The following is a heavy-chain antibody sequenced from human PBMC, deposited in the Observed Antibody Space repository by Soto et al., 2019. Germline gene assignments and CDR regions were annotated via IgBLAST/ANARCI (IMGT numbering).Heavy chain of an antibody. J-gene: IGHJ6*02. CDR1: GFTFSSYS. CDR3: ARDFGPVRQWLVQAPAPYYGMEV. V-gene: IGHV3-21*01. D-gene: IGHD6-19*01. CDR2: ISSSSSYI. Sequence: GGSLRLSCAASGFTFSSYSMNWVRQAPGKGLEWVSSISSSSSYIYYADSVKGRFTISRDNAKNSLYLQMNSLRAEDTAVYYCARDFGPVRQWLVQAPAPYYGMEVWGQGTTVTVSS.